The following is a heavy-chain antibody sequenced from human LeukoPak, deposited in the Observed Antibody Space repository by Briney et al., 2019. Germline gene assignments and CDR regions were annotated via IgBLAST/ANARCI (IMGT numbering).Heavy chain of an antibody. CDR3: AREGGYSYAFDP. V-gene: IGHV1-69*01. Sequence: ASVKVSCKASGGTFSSYAINWVRQAPGQGLEWMGGIIPIFGTANYAQKFQGRVTIAADESTSTAYMELSSLRSEDTAVYYCAREGGYSYAFDPWGQGTLVTVSS. CDR2: IIPIFGTA. J-gene: IGHJ5*02. CDR1: GGTFSSYA. D-gene: IGHD5-18*01.